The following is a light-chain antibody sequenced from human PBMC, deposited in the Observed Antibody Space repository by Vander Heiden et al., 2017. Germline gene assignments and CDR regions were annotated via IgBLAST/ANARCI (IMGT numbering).Light chain of an antibody. J-gene: IGKJ4*01. Sequence: DIQMTQSPSSLSASVGDRVTITCRASQGIANYLNWYQQKPGKAPKLLIFDASTLQTRVPSRFSGSVSGTDFTFTISSLQPEDIATYYCQQYDNLPLTFGGGTKVEIK. CDR2: DAS. CDR3: QQYDNLPLT. CDR1: QGIANY. V-gene: IGKV1-33*01.